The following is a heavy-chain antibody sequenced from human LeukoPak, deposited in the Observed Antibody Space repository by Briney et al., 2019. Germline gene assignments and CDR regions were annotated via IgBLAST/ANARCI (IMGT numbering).Heavy chain of an antibody. CDR2: IYTSGST. Sequence: SETLSLTCTVSGGSISSGSYYWSWIRQPAGKGLEWIGRIYTSGSTNYNPSLKSRVTISVDTSKNQFSLKLSSVTAADTAVYYCARLGQQLNADHWGQGTLVTVSS. V-gene: IGHV4-61*02. D-gene: IGHD6-13*01. J-gene: IGHJ4*02. CDR3: ARLGQQLNADH. CDR1: GGSISSGSYY.